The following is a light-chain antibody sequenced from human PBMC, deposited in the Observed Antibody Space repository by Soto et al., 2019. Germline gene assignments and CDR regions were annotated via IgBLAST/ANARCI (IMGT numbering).Light chain of an antibody. J-gene: IGLJ1*01. V-gene: IGLV2-14*03. Sequence: QSALTQPASVSGSPGQSVTISCTGTSSDVGGYNYVSWYQQHPGKAPKLMLYDVSNRHSGVSDSFSGSKSGNTASLTISGLQAEDEGDYYCCSYTSSSTYVFGTGTKLTVL. CDR1: SSDVGGYNY. CDR2: DVS. CDR3: CSYTSSSTYV.